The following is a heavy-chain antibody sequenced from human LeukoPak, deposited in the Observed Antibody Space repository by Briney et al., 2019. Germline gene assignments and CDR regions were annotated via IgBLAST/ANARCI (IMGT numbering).Heavy chain of an antibody. J-gene: IGHJ5*02. V-gene: IGHV1-18*01. D-gene: IGHD3-22*01. CDR3: ARDEDDSSGPNWFDP. CDR2: INPYNGNT. Sequence: ASVKVSCEASGYTFTSYGISWVRQAPGQGLEWMGWINPYNGNTNYAQKLQGRVTMTTDTSTSTAYMELRSLRSDDTAVYYCARDEDDSSGPNWFDPWGQGTLVTVSS. CDR1: GYTFTSYG.